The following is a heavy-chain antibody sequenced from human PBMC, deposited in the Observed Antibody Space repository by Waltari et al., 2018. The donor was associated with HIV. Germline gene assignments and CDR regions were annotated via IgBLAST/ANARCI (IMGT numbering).Heavy chain of an antibody. CDR2: ISSSGDTI. CDR3: ASTVRPNYYKYYGMDV. D-gene: IGHD3-10*01. Sequence: QLQLVQSGGGLVKPGGSLRLSCAASGFTLSDYHMSWIRQAPGKGLEWVSHISSSGDTIYYADSVKCRFTISRDNAENSLYLQMNSLRDEDTALYYCASTVRPNYYKYYGMDVWGQGTTVTVSS. J-gene: IGHJ6*02. CDR1: GFTLSDYH. V-gene: IGHV3-11*04.